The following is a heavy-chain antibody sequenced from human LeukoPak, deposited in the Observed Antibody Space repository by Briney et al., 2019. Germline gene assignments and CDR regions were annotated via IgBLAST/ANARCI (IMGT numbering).Heavy chain of an antibody. Sequence: ASVKVSCKASGGTFSSYAISWVRQAPGQELEWMGRIIPILGIANYAQKFQGRVTITADKSTSTAYMELSSLRSEDTAVYYCARGYDFWSGYLSDEYGMDVWGQGTTVTVSS. CDR2: IIPILGIA. CDR3: ARGYDFWSGYLSDEYGMDV. CDR1: GGTFSSYA. V-gene: IGHV1-69*04. D-gene: IGHD3-3*01. J-gene: IGHJ6*02.